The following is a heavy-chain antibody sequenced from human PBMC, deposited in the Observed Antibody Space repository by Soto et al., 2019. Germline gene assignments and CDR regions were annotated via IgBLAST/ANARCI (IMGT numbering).Heavy chain of an antibody. CDR1: GDSISSGNKY. CDR2: IFSSGTT. CDR3: ARVPSPFDYYYYPMDV. Sequence: SETLSLTCTVSGDSISSGNKYWSWIRQAPGKGLEWIGYIFSSGTTYYNPSLKSRLTMSLDTSQNQFSLGLASVTDADSAVYYCARVPSPFDYYYYPMDVWGQGTTVTVSS. D-gene: IGHD3-16*01. V-gene: IGHV4-30-4*01. J-gene: IGHJ6*02.